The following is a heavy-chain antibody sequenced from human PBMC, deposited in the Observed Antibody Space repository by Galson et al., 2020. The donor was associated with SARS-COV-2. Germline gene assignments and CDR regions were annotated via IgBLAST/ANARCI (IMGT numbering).Heavy chain of an antibody. V-gene: IGHV3-23*01. CDR3: AKGWGSGWSRTSDAFDI. CDR2: ISGSGGST. D-gene: IGHD6-19*01. Sequence: GGSLRLSCAASGFTFSSYAMSWVRQAPGKGLEWVSAISGSGGSTYYADSVKGRFTISRDNSKNTLYLQMNSLRAEDTAVYYCAKGWGSGWSRTSDAFDIWGQGTMVTVSS. J-gene: IGHJ3*02. CDR1: GFTFSSYA.